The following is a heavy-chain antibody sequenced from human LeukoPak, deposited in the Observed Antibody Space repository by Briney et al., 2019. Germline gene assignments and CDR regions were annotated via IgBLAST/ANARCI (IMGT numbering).Heavy chain of an antibody. J-gene: IGHJ6*03. CDR2: IIPIFGTA. Sequence: SLRVSCTASGVTFSGYAISWVRQAPGQGLEWMGGIIPIFGTANYAQKFQGRVTITTDESTSTAYMELSSLRSEDTAVYYCARAPFNYYYYYYMDVWGKGTTVTVSS. CDR3: ARAPFNYYYYYYMDV. CDR1: GVTFSGYA. V-gene: IGHV1-69*05.